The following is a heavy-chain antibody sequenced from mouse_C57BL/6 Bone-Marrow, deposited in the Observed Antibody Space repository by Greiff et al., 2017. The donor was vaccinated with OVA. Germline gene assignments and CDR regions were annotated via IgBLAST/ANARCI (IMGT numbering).Heavy chain of an antibody. CDR2: IDPSDSET. CDR3: VRCYDYDAMDY. V-gene: IGHV1-52*01. CDR1: GYTFTSYW. J-gene: IGHJ4*01. Sequence: QVQLQQPGAELVRPGSSVKLSCKASGYTFTSYWMHWVKQRPIQGLEWIGNIDPSDSETHYNQKFKDKATLTVDKSSSTAYMQLSSLTSEDSAVYYCVRCYDYDAMDYWGQGTSVTVSS.